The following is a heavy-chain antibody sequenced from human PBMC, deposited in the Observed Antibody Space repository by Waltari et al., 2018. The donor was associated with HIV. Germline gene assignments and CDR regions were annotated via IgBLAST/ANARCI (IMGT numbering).Heavy chain of an antibody. V-gene: IGHV4-39*01. J-gene: IGHJ4*02. CDR3: ATVSSGWSIFKI. D-gene: IGHD6-19*01. Sequence: QLQLQESGPGLVKPSETLSLNCTVSGGSISSSNYYWGWIRQPPGKSLEWIVRIYHTGSNHYNPSFKSRVTISEDMSNNQFSLKMISVTAADSAIYYFATVSSGWSIFKIWGQGTLVTVSS. CDR2: IYHTGSN. CDR1: GGSISSSNYY.